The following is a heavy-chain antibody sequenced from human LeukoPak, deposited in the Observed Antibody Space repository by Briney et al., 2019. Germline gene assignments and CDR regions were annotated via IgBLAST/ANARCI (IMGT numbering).Heavy chain of an antibody. D-gene: IGHD3-22*01. Sequence: SETLSLTCSVSGDSISANSYYWGWIRQPPGKGLEWIASVYYSGNTYYNPSLKSRATISVDTSKNQFSLNLISVTAADTAVYYCVRLPNTSGYYYTVDVWGKGTTVTISS. J-gene: IGHJ6*04. V-gene: IGHV4-39*01. CDR1: GDSISANSYY. CDR2: VYYSGNT. CDR3: VRLPNTSGYYYTVDV.